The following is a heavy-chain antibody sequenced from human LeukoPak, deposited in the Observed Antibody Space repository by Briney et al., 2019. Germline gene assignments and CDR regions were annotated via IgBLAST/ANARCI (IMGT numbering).Heavy chain of an antibody. V-gene: IGHV1-46*01. CDR1: VYRFINHY. J-gene: IGHJ6*02. D-gene: IGHD1-14*01. CDR2: LHPCHGTT. CDR3: ARDGIIVALSSATNHHYYGLDV. Sequence: ASVTVSYKASVYRFINHYLHWVGLAPGQGREGMGILHPCHGTTSYAQKFQGSVTMTSDTSTSTFYLELRSLKSEDTAVYYCARDGIIVALSSATNHHYYGLDVWGQGTTVIVSS.